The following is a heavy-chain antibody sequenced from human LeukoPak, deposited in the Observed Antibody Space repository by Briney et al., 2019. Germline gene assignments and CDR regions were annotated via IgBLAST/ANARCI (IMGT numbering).Heavy chain of an antibody. D-gene: IGHD2-15*01. CDR1: GFTFSSYG. CDR3: AKDGLDIVVVVAAIHYYYYYMDV. V-gene: IGHV3-30*02. Sequence: GGSLRLSCAASGFTFSSYGMHWVRQAPGKGLEWVAFIRYDGSNKYYADSVKGRFTISRDNSKNTLYLQMNSLRAEDTAVYYCAKDGLDIVVVVAAIHYYYYYMDVWGKGTTVTISS. J-gene: IGHJ6*03. CDR2: IRYDGSNK.